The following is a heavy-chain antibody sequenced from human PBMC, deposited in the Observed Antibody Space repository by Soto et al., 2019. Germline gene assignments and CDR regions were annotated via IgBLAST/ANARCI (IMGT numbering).Heavy chain of an antibody. V-gene: IGHV5-51*01. J-gene: IGHJ6*02. CDR3: ARQSNYYYYGMDV. CDR1: GYSFTIYW. D-gene: IGHD6-6*01. Sequence: GESLKISCNGSGYSFTIYWIGWVLQMPGKGLEWMGIIYPCDSDTRYSPSFQGQVTISADKSISTAYLQWSSLKASDTAMYYCARQSNYYYYGMDVWGQGTTVTVSS. CDR2: IYPCDSDT.